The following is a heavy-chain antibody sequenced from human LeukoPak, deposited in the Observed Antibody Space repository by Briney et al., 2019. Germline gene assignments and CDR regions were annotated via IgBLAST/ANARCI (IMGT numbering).Heavy chain of an antibody. CDR2: ISSSGATI. V-gene: IGHV3-11*01. J-gene: IGHJ6*03. CDR3: ARPEVVAGTYYYYYYMSV. CDR1: GFTFSDYY. D-gene: IGHD2-15*01. Sequence: GGSLRLSCAASGFTFSDYYMAWIRQAPGQGLEWVSYISSSGATIYYADSVKGRFTISRDNAKNSLYLQMNSLRAEDTAVYYCARPEVVAGTYYYYYYMSVWGKGTTVTVSS.